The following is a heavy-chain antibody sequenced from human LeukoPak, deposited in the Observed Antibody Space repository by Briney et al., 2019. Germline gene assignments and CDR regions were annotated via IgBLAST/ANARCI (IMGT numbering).Heavy chain of an antibody. Sequence: PGGSLRLSCAASGFIFSSYWMHWVRHAPGKGLAWVSRINTDGSSTSYADSVKGRFTISRDNAKNTLYLQMNSLRAEDTAVYYCARGVVVAALIDYWGQGTLVTVSS. J-gene: IGHJ4*02. CDR2: INTDGSST. CDR1: GFIFSSYW. CDR3: ARGVVVAALIDY. V-gene: IGHV3-74*01. D-gene: IGHD2-15*01.